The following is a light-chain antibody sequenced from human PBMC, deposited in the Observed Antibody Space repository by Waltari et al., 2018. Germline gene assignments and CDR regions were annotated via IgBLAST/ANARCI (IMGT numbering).Light chain of an antibody. CDR1: QSVLYSSNNKNY. CDR3: QQYYSTPPIT. J-gene: IGKJ5*01. CDR2: WAS. V-gene: IGKV4-1*01. Sequence: DIVMTQSPDYLAVSLGERATINCKSSQSVLYSSNNKNYLAWYQQKPGQPPQLLIYWASTRESGVPDRFSGSGSGTDFTLTISSLQAEDVAVYYCQQYYSTPPITFGQGTRLEIK.